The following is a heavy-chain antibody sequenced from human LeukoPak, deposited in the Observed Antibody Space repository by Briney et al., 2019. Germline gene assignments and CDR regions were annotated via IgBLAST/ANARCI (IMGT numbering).Heavy chain of an antibody. CDR2: IIPIFGTA. CDR3: ARAVQVSGYPQNFDY. CDR1: GGTFSSYA. D-gene: IGHD3-3*01. Sequence: SVKVSCKASGGTFSSYAISWVRQAPGQGLEWMGKIIPIFGTANYAQKFQGRVTITTDESTSTAYMELSSLRSEDTAVYYCARAVQVSGYPQNFDYWGQGTLVTVSS. V-gene: IGHV1-69*05. J-gene: IGHJ4*02.